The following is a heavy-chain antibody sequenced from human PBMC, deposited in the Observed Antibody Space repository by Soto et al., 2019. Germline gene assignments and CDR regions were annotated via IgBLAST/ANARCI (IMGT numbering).Heavy chain of an antibody. CDR3: ARDATFGTKGGSFDI. J-gene: IGHJ3*02. CDR2: TWYDGTNK. CDR1: GFTFRIYS. V-gene: IGHV3-33*01. D-gene: IGHD3-16*01. Sequence: GGSLRLSCAASGFTFRIYSMHWVRQSPGKGLEWVAVTWYDGTNKYYGESVKGRFTISRDNSENTLYLQMNSLRVEDTAVYYCARDATFGTKGGSFDIWGHGTLVTVS.